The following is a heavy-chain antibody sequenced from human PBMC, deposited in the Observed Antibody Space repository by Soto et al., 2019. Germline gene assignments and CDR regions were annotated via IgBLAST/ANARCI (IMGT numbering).Heavy chain of an antibody. CDR1: GFTFSSYG. Sequence: QVQLVESGGGGVQPGRSLRLSCAASGFTFSSYGMHWVRQAPGKGLEWVAVIWYDGSNKYYADSVKGRFTISRDNSKNTLYLQMNSLRAEDTAVYYCARDLDPGGYCSCGSCAYFDYWGQGTLVTVSS. CDR2: IWYDGSNK. D-gene: IGHD2-15*01. CDR3: ARDLDPGGYCSCGSCAYFDY. V-gene: IGHV3-33*01. J-gene: IGHJ4*02.